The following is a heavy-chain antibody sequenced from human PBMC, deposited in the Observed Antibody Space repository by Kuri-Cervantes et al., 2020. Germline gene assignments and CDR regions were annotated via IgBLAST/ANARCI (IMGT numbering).Heavy chain of an antibody. CDR3: ARDSTVTTFGGYYYGMDV. CDR1: GFSLSSGA. J-gene: IGHJ6*02. CDR2: IGPGGTDT. Sequence: GESLKISCAASGFSLSSGAMSWVRQAPGKGLEWVSTIGPGGTDTYYPDSVKGRFTISRDSSKNTLFLQMNSLRAEDTAVYYCARDSTVTTFGGYYYGMDVWGQGTTVTVSS. V-gene: IGHV3-23*01. D-gene: IGHD3-16*01.